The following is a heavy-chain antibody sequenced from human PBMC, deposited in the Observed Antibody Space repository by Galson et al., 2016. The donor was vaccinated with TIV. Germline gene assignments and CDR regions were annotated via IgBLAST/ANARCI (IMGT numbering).Heavy chain of an antibody. CDR2: INVGNGDT. CDR3: ARDRGGSGDFDY. J-gene: IGHJ4*02. V-gene: IGHV1-3*01. Sequence: SVKVSCKASGYVFASHAMHWLRQAPGQRPELMGWINVGNGDTKYSQRLQGRVTLSGDTFANTAYMELSSLRSEVTAMYYCARDRGGSGDFDYWGQGTLVTVSS. D-gene: IGHD3-16*01. CDR1: GYVFASHA.